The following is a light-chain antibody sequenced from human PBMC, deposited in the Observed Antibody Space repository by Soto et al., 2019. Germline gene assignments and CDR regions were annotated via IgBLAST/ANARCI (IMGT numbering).Light chain of an antibody. CDR3: SSYTGSSTVV. CDR1: SSDIGDYNY. Sequence: QSALTQPASVSGSPGQSIAFSCTGTSSDIGDYNYVSWYQQHPGKAPKLMIYGVSNRPSGVSNRFSGSMSGNTASLTISGLQPEDEADYYCSSYTGSSTVVFGGGTKLTVL. V-gene: IGLV2-14*01. J-gene: IGLJ2*01. CDR2: GVS.